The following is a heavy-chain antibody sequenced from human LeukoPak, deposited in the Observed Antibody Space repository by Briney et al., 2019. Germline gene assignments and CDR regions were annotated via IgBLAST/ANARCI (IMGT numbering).Heavy chain of an antibody. CDR2: INHSRST. CDR3: AGKTDY. J-gene: IGHJ4*02. V-gene: IGHV4-34*01. CDR1: GESFSDYY. Sequence: PSETLSPTCAVYGESFSDYYWTWIRQPPGKGLEWIGEINHSRSTNYSPSLKSRVTISLDTSKNQFSLRLSSVTAADTAVYYCAGKTDYWGQGTLVTVSS.